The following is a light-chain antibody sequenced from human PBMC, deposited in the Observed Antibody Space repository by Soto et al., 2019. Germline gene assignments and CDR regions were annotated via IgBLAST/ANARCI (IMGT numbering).Light chain of an antibody. J-gene: IGKJ5*01. Sequence: EIIFTHSPDTLSLSPGERATLSCRASQTVSSNYLAWRQQRPGQAPRLLIYGASTRAAGIPDRFSGSGSGTDFTLTITRLEPEDSAVYFCQQYTGPPTTFGQGTRLEIK. CDR2: GAS. V-gene: IGKV3-20*01. CDR3: QQYTGPPTT. CDR1: QTVSSNY.